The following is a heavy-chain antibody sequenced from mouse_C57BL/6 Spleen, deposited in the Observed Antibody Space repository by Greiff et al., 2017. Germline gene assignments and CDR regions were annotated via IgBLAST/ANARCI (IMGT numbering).Heavy chain of an antibody. CDR2: IDPSDSET. Sequence: VQLQQPGAELVRPGSSVKLSCKASGYTFTSYWMHWVKQRPIQGLEWIGNIDPSDSETHYNQKFKDKATLTADKSSSTAYMQLSSLTSEDSAVYYCARRGSNLDYWGQGTTLTVSS. J-gene: IGHJ2*01. CDR3: ARRGSNLDY. CDR1: GYTFTSYW. V-gene: IGHV1-52*01. D-gene: IGHD1-1*01.